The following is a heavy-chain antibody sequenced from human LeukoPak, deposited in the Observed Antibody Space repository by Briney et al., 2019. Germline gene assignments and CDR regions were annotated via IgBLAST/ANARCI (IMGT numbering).Heavy chain of an antibody. CDR3: ARLLSPGWFDP. J-gene: IGHJ5*02. Sequence: PSQTLSLTCTVSGGSISSGSYYWGWIRQPAGRGLEWIGRIYTSGSTNYNPSLKRRVTISVDTSNTQFSLNLRSVTAADTAVYYCARLLSPGWFDPWGQGTLVTVSS. CDR2: IYTSGST. D-gene: IGHD2/OR15-2a*01. CDR1: GGSISSGSYY. V-gene: IGHV4-61*02.